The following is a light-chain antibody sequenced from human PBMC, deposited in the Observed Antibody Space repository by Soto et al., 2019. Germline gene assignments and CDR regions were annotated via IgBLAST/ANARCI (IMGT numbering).Light chain of an antibody. Sequence: QSVLTQPASVSGFPGQSITISCTGTSKDVGGYNYVSWYQKLPGKAPKLKIYDVNKRPSGVSNRFSGSKSGNTASLTISGIQAEDEADYYCSSYSNTSTLYVFGTGTKVTVL. CDR3: SSYSNTSTLYV. CDR1: SKDVGGYNY. CDR2: DVN. J-gene: IGLJ1*01. V-gene: IGLV2-14*01.